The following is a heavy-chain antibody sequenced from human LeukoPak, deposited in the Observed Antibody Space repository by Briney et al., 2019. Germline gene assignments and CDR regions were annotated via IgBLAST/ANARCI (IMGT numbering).Heavy chain of an antibody. CDR2: FDPEDSKT. Sequence: ASVKVSCKVSGCTLTELSMHWVRQAPGKGLEWMGGFDPEDSKTVYAQKSQGRVTMTEDTSTDTAYMELSSLRSEDTAVFYCATDRGYWGQGTLVTVSS. CDR1: GCTLTELS. CDR3: ATDRGY. V-gene: IGHV1-24*01. D-gene: IGHD3-10*01. J-gene: IGHJ4*02.